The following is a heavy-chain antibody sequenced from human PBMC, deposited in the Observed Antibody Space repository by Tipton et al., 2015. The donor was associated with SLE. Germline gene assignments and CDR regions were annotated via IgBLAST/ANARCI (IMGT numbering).Heavy chain of an antibody. CDR2: INHSGST. CDR3: ARGRTGATQAWGGYYYYVDV. V-gene: IGHV4-34*01. CDR1: GGSFSGYY. J-gene: IGHJ6*03. D-gene: IGHD3-16*01. Sequence: TLSLTCAVYGGSFSGYYWSWIRQPPGKGLEWIGEINHSGSTNYNPSLKSRITISVDTSKNQFSLRLSSVTAADTAVYYCARGRTGATQAWGGYYYYVDVWGKGTTVTVAS.